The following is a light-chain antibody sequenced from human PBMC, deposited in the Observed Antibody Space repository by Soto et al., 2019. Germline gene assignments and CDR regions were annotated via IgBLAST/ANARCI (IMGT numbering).Light chain of an antibody. CDR3: QQYNNWTPWT. V-gene: IGKV3-15*01. J-gene: IGKJ1*01. CDR2: GAS. CDR1: QRVSSN. Sequence: EIVMTQSPATLSVSPGERATLSCRASQRVSSNLAWYQQKPGQAPRLLIYGASTRATGIPARFSGSGSGTEFTLTISSLQAEDFAVYDCQQYNNWTPWTFGQGTKVEIK.